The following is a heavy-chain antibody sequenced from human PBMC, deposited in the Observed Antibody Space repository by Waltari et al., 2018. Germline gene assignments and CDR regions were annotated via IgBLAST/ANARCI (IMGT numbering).Heavy chain of an antibody. CDR1: GFTFDDYA. Sequence: EVQLVESGGGLVQPGRSLRLSCAASGFTFDDYAMHWVRQAPGKGVGGVSGISWNSGNIGYADAVKGRFTISRDNAKNSLYLQMNSLRTGDTALYYCAKGHSGSYGLDSWGQGTLVTVSP. CDR2: ISWNSGNI. V-gene: IGHV3-9*01. J-gene: IGHJ4*02. CDR3: AKGHSGSYGLDS. D-gene: IGHD1-26*01.